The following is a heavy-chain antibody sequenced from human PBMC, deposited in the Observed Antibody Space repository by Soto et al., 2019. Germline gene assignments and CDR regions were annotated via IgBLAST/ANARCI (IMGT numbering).Heavy chain of an antibody. J-gene: IGHJ4*02. D-gene: IGHD2-15*01. Sequence: GGSLRLSCAASGFTFSSYSMNWVRQAPGKGLEWVSSISSSSSYIYYADSVKGRFTISRDNAKNSVFLQMNRLRVEDTAVYYCARHLGRIEAARFDYWGLGTLVTVSS. CDR1: GFTFSSYS. CDR3: ARHLGRIEAARFDY. V-gene: IGHV3-21*04. CDR2: ISSSSSYI.